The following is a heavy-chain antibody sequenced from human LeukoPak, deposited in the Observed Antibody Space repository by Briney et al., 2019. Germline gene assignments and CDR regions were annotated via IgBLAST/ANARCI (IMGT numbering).Heavy chain of an antibody. CDR3: ARGMTVAANWFDP. Sequence: HAGGSLRLSCAASGFTFSNYWMNWARQAPGKGLEWVANIKQDGTEKYYVDSVKGRFTISRDNAENSLNLQMNSLGAEDTAVYYCARGMTVAANWFDPWGQGTLVTVSS. J-gene: IGHJ5*02. D-gene: IGHD6-19*01. V-gene: IGHV3-7*05. CDR1: GFTFSNYW. CDR2: IKQDGTEK.